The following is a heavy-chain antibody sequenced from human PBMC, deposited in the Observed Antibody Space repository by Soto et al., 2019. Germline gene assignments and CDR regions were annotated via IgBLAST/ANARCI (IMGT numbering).Heavy chain of an antibody. CDR2: IYYSGST. D-gene: IGHD3-10*01. J-gene: IGHJ4*02. Sequence: QVQLQESGPGLVKPSQTLSLTCTVSGGSISSGDYYWIWIRQPPGKGREWIGYIYYSGSTSYNPYSQSRVTLSVDTSKHQFSLKLSSVTAADTAVYYCARGHSMVSRFDYWGQGTLVTVSS. CDR3: ARGHSMVSRFDY. CDR1: GGSISSGDYY. V-gene: IGHV4-30-4*01.